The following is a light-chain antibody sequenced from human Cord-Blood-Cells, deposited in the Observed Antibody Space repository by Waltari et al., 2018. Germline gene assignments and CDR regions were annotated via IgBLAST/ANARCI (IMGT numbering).Light chain of an antibody. Sequence: DIQMTQSTSSLAASVRDRVTITRRASQSISSYLNWYQKNPGKPPKLLVYAASSLQRGVPSRFSGSGSGTDFTLTISSLQPEDFATYYCQQSYSTPLTFGGGTKVEIK. CDR2: AAS. V-gene: IGKV1-39*01. CDR1: QSISSY. J-gene: IGKJ4*01. CDR3: QQSYSTPLT.